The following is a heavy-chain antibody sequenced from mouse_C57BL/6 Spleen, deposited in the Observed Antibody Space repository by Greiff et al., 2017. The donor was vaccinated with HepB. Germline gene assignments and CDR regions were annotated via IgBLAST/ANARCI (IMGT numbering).Heavy chain of an antibody. CDR3: AGAYYSNQRAMDY. D-gene: IGHD2-5*01. J-gene: IGHJ4*01. Sequence: QVQLQQPGAELVMPGASVKLSCKASGYTFTSYWMHWVKQRPGQGLEWIGEIDPSDSYTNYNQKFKGKSTLTVDKSSSTAYMQLSRLTSEDSAVYYCAGAYYSNQRAMDYWGQGTSVTVSS. CDR1: GYTFTSYW. CDR2: IDPSDSYT. V-gene: IGHV1-69*01.